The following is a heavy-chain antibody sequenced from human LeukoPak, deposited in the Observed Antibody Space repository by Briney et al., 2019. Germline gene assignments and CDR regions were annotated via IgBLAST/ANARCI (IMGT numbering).Heavy chain of an antibody. CDR3: AKGIRSTWDI. Sequence: GGSLRLSCAASGFTFNNYAMSWVRQAPGKGLEWVSTISGTGGITHYVDSVKGRFTISRDNTKNTLFLQMNSLRAEDTAVYYCAKGIRSTWDIWGQGTMVTVSS. V-gene: IGHV3-23*01. CDR2: ISGTGGIT. CDR1: GFTFNNYA. D-gene: IGHD5/OR15-5a*01. J-gene: IGHJ3*02.